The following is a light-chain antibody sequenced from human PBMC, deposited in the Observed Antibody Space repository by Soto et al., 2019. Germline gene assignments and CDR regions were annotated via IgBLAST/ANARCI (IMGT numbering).Light chain of an antibody. CDR1: SSDIGPYNY. J-gene: IGLJ1*01. CDR2: EVT. V-gene: IGLV2-14*01. CDR3: SSYSRSATPYV. Sequence: QSALTQPASVSGSPGQSITISCIGTSSDIGPYNYVSWYQQHPDKAPKLILYEVTNRPSGASDRFSGSKSGNAAFLTISGIQAEEEADYYCSSYSRSATPYVFGTGTKVTVL.